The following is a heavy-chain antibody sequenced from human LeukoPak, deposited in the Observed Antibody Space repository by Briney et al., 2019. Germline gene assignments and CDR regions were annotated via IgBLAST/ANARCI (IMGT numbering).Heavy chain of an antibody. Sequence: ASVKVSCKASGYTFTSYDINWVRQATGQGLEWMGWMNPNSGNTGYAQKFQGRVTMTRNTSISTAYMELSSLRSEDTAVYYCARGINILTGYYYYYGMDVWGQGTTVTVSS. CDR3: ARGINILTGYYYYYGMDV. CDR2: MNPNSGNT. V-gene: IGHV1-8*01. J-gene: IGHJ6*02. D-gene: IGHD3-9*01. CDR1: GYTFTSYD.